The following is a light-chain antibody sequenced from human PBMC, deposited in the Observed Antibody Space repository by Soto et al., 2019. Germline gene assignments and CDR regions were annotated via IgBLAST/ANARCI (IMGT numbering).Light chain of an antibody. CDR2: DAS. CDR1: QSFSTY. Sequence: EIVLTQSPATLSLSPGERATLSCRATQSFSTYLAWYQQKPGQAPRLLIYDASNRATGIPARFSGSGCGTDFTITISSLEPEDFAVYYCQQRSNWPLITFGQGTRLEI. CDR3: QQRSNWPLIT. V-gene: IGKV3-11*01. J-gene: IGKJ5*01.